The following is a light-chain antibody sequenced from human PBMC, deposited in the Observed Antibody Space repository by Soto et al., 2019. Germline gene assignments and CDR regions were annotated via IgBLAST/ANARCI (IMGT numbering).Light chain of an antibody. CDR2: EVT. CDR1: SSDVGGYNY. V-gene: IGLV2-14*01. J-gene: IGLJ2*01. CDR3: SSYTSSSTVV. Sequence: QSALTQPASVSGSPGQSITISCTGTSSDVGGYNYVSWYQQHPGKPPKLMIYEVTNRPSGVSNRFSGSRSGNTASLTISGLQAEDEAYYYCSSYTSSSTVVFGGGTKLTVL.